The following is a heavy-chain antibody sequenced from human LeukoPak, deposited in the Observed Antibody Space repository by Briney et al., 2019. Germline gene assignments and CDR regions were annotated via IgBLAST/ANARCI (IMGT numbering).Heavy chain of an antibody. Sequence: GGSLNLSCPASGLTARSDYMSWVRKPPGKGLEWASVIYSGGSTYYADSVKGRFTISRDNSKNTLYLQMNSLRAEDTAVYYCARGYDGSSGWYGEAPYYFDYWGQGTLVTVSS. CDR2: IYSGGST. J-gene: IGHJ4*02. CDR3: ARGYDGSSGWYGEAPYYFDY. CDR1: GLTARSDY. V-gene: IGHV3-66*01. D-gene: IGHD6-19*01.